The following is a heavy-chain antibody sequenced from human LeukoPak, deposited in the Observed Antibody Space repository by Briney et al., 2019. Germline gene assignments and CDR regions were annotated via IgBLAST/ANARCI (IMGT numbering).Heavy chain of an antibody. V-gene: IGHV4-59*01. CDR1: GGSISSYY. D-gene: IGHD5-18*01. J-gene: IGHJ3*02. CDR3: ARSAMVTRTDAFDI. CDR2: IYYSGGT. Sequence: PSQTLSLTCTVSGGSISSYYWSWIRQPPGKGLEWIGYIYYSGGTNYNPPLKSRVTISVDTSKNQFSLKLSSVPAADTAVYYCARSAMVTRTDAFDIWGQGTMVTVSS.